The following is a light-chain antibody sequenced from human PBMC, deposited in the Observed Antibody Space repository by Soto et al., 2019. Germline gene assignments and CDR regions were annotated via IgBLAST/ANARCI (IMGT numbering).Light chain of an antibody. V-gene: IGKV3-20*01. CDR3: QQYGSSPPWT. CDR2: GAS. Sequence: EIVLTQSPGTLSLSPGERATLSCRASQSVSSSYLAWYQQKPGQAPRLLIYGASSRATGIPDRFSGSGSGTDFTLTISRLEPEDFAVYYGQQYGSSPPWTFGKGTKVEI. J-gene: IGKJ1*01. CDR1: QSVSSSY.